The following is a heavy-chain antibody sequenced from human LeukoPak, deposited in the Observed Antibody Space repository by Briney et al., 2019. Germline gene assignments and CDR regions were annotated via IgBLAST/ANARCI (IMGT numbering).Heavy chain of an antibody. CDR2: IAWDDDK. D-gene: IGHD3-3*01. CDR1: GFSLSTSGMC. CDR3: ARMDVTYYDFWSGYPIPPA. Sequence: SGPALVKPTQTLTLTCTFSGFSLSTSGMCVSWIRQPPGKALEWLARIAWDDDKYYSTSLKTRLTISKDTSKNQVVLTMTNMDPVDTATYYCARMDVTYYDFWSGYPIPPAWGQGTLVTVSS. J-gene: IGHJ5*02. V-gene: IGHV2-70*11.